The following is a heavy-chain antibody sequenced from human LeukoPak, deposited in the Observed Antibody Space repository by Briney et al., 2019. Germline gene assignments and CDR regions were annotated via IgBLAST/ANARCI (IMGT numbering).Heavy chain of an antibody. V-gene: IGHV4-61*02. CDR2: IYTGEST. Sequence: KTSETLSLTCTVSGGSISSATYYWNWIRQPAGKGLEWIGRIYTGESTNYNPSLKSRVTISVDTSKHQFSLKLSSVTAADTALYYCAASALAAAGTDYWGQGILVTVSS. CDR3: AASALAAAGTDY. D-gene: IGHD6-13*01. J-gene: IGHJ4*02. CDR1: GGSISSATYY.